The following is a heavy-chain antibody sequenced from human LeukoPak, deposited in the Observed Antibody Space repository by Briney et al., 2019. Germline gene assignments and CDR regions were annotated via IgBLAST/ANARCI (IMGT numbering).Heavy chain of an antibody. V-gene: IGHV4-34*01. CDR1: GGSFSGYY. Sequence: SETLSLTCAVYGGSFSGYYWSWIRQPPGKGLEWIGEINHSGSTNYNPSLKSRVTISVDTSKNQFSLKLSSVTAADTAVYYCARRGPTPDIVVVPPDAFDIWGQGTMVTVSS. CDR2: INHSGST. CDR3: ARRGPTPDIVVVPPDAFDI. D-gene: IGHD2-2*01. J-gene: IGHJ3*02.